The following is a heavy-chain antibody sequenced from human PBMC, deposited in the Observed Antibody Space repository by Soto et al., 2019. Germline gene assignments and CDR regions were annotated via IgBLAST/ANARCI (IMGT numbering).Heavy chain of an antibody. CDR3: ARASSSSSAADY. D-gene: IGHD6-6*01. CDR2: IYDSESA. J-gene: IGHJ4*02. Sequence: QVQLQESGPGLVKASQTLSLICSVSGESISSGGYYWSWIRHHPGKGLEWIGYIYDSESAYDNPSLKSRVTISMDTSKNHFAMKLSSVTAADTAVYYCARASSSSSAADYWGQGTLITVSS. V-gene: IGHV4-31*03. CDR1: GESISSGGYY.